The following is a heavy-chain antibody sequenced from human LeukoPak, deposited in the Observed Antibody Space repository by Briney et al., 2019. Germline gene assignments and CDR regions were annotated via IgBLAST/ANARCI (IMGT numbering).Heavy chain of an antibody. Sequence: SETLSLTCTVSGGSISSYYWSWIRQPAGKGLEWIGRIYTSGSTNYNPSLKSRVTMSVDTSKNQFSLKLSSVTAADTAVYYCARDMVGDGYKRVRWYFDYWGQGTLVTLSS. D-gene: IGHD5-24*01. J-gene: IGHJ4*02. CDR3: ARDMVGDGYKRVRWYFDY. CDR1: GGSISSYY. CDR2: IYTSGST. V-gene: IGHV4-4*07.